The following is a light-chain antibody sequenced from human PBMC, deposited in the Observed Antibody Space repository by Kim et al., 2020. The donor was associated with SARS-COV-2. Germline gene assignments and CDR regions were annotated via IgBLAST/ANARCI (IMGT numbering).Light chain of an antibody. CDR3: QQYNNLVG. J-gene: IGKJ1*01. CDR2: GAS. CDR1: QSVSSN. Sequence: EIVMTQSPATLSVSPGERATLSCRASQSVSSNLAWYQQKPGQAPRLLIYGASTRATGIPARFSGSGSGTEFTLTISSLQSEDFAVYYCQQYNNLVGFGQGTKVE. V-gene: IGKV3-15*01.